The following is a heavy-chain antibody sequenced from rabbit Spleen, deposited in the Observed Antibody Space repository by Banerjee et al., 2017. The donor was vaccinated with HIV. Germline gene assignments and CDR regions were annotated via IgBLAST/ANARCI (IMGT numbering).Heavy chain of an antibody. V-gene: IGHV1S45*01. D-gene: IGHD6-1*01. CDR2: IGTGSGST. Sequence: LEESGGGLVKPEGSLTLTCKASGVSLNDKDVMCWVRQAPGKGLEWIGCIGTGSGSTWYANWAKGRFTISKTSSTTVTLQMTSLTAADTATYFCASAYSDIYFNLWGPGTLVTVS. CDR3: ASAYSDIYFNL. CDR1: GVSLNDKDV. J-gene: IGHJ4*01.